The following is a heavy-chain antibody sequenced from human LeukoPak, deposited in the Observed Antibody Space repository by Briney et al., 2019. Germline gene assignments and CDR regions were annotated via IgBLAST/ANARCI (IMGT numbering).Heavy chain of an antibody. J-gene: IGHJ4*02. CDR3: ARERDFYGSGTYRDFEY. CDR1: GYSISSGYS. Sequence: SETLSLTCAVSGYSISSGYSWGWIRQPPGKGLEWIGSIYHSGTTYYNPSLKSRVTISVDTSRNQFSLKLTSVTAADTAVYYCARERDFYGSGTYRDFEYWGQGTLVTVSS. CDR2: IYHSGTT. D-gene: IGHD3-10*01. V-gene: IGHV4-38-2*02.